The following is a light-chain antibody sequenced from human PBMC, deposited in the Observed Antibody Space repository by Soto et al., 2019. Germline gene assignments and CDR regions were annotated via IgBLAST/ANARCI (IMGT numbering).Light chain of an antibody. J-gene: IGKJ4*01. Sequence: EIVMTQSPATLSVSPGERATLSCRASQSISITLAWYQQKPGQARRLLIYGASTRATDIPARFSGSGSGTEFTLAISDLQSEDFAVYYCQQYNNWPRTFGGGTKVEI. V-gene: IGKV3-15*01. CDR1: QSISIT. CDR3: QQYNNWPRT. CDR2: GAS.